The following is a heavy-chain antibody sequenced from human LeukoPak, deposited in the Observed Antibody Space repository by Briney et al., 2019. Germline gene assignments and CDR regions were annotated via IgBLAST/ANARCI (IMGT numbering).Heavy chain of an antibody. CDR2: INHSGST. CDR3: ARGFKTTVTTWFDY. J-gene: IGHJ4*02. CDR1: GGSFSGYY. V-gene: IGHV4-34*01. Sequence: SETLSLTCAVYGGSFSGYYWSWIRQPPGKGLEWIGEINHSGSTNYNPSLKSRVTIPVDTSKNQFSLKLSSVTAADTAVYYCARGFKTTVTTWFDYWGQGTLVTVSS. D-gene: IGHD4-17*01.